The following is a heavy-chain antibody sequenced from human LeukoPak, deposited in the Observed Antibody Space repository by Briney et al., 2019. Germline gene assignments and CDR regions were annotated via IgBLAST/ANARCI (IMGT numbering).Heavy chain of an antibody. CDR2: IYYSGST. Sequence: SETLSLTCTVSGGSISSYYWSWIRQPPGKGLEWIGYIYYSGSTSYNPSLKSRVTVSVDTSKNQFSLSLSSVTASDTAVYYCARHAGYDSSGYDWFDPWGQGTLVTVSS. CDR1: GGSISSYY. CDR3: ARHAGYDSSGYDWFDP. V-gene: IGHV4-59*08. D-gene: IGHD3-22*01. J-gene: IGHJ5*02.